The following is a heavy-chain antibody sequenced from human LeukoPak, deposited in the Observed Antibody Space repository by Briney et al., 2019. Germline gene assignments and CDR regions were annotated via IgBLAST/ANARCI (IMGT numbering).Heavy chain of an antibody. V-gene: IGHV5-51*01. CDR2: IYPGDSET. J-gene: IGHJ4*02. D-gene: IGHD5-12*01. CDR1: GYSFTTYW. CDR3: ARLSHSGYDLDY. Sequence: GESLKISCKGSGYSFTTYWIGWVRQMPGKGLEWMGIIYPGDSETRYSPSFQGQVTISGDKSISTAYPQWRSLKASDTAMYYCARLSHSGYDLDYWGQGTLVTVSS.